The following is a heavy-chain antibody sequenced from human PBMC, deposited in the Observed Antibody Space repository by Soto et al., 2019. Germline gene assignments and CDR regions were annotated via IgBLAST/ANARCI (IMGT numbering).Heavy chain of an antibody. Sequence: SVKVSCKASGGTFSSYAISWVRQAPGQGLEWMGGIIPIFGTANYAQKFQGRVTITADKSTSTAYMELSSLRSEYTAVYYCAILGYGSGSYSDYWGQGTLVTVSS. CDR2: IIPIFGTA. D-gene: IGHD3-10*01. V-gene: IGHV1-69*06. CDR3: AILGYGSGSYSDY. J-gene: IGHJ4*02. CDR1: GGTFSSYA.